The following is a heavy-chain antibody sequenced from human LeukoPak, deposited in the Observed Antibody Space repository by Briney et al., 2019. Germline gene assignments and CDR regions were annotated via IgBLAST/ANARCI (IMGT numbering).Heavy chain of an antibody. D-gene: IGHD6-19*01. V-gene: IGHV4-34*01. Sequence: SETLSLTCAVYGGSFSGYYWSWIRQPPGKGLEWIGEITNYNPSLKSRVTISVDTSKNQFSLKLSSVTAADTAVYYCARESVAGVVLLDYWGQGTLVTVSS. J-gene: IGHJ4*02. CDR2: IT. CDR3: ARESVAGVVLLDY. CDR1: GGSFSGYY.